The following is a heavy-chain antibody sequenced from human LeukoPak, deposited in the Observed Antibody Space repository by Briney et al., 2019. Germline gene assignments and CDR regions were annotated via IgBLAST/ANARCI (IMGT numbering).Heavy chain of an antibody. CDR3: ASGGHSSSSRNWFDP. CDR1: GGSISSYY. D-gene: IGHD6-6*01. J-gene: IGHJ5*02. Sequence: SETLSLTCTVSGGSISSYYWSWIRQPAGKGLEWIGRIYTSGSTYYNPSLKSRVTISVDTSKNQFSLKLSSVTAADTAVYYCASGGHSSSSRNWFDPWGQGTLVTVSS. V-gene: IGHV4-4*07. CDR2: IYTSGST.